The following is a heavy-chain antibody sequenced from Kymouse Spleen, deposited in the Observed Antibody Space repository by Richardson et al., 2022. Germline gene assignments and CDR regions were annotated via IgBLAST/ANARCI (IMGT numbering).Heavy chain of an antibody. CDR3: AKDTFEYSSSSRGL. CDR2: ISWNSGSI. D-gene: IGHD6-6*01. CDR1: GFTFDDYA. J-gene: IGHJ4*02. V-gene: IGHV3-9*01. Sequence: EVQLVESGGGLVQPGRSLRLSCAASGFTFDDYAMHWVRQAPGKGLEWVSGISWNSGSIGYADSVKGRFTISRDNAKNSLYLQMNSLRAEDTALYYCAKDTFEYSSSSRGLLGPGNPGHRLL.